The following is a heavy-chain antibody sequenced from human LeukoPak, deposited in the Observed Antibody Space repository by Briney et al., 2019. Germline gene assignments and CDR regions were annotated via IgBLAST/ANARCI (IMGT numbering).Heavy chain of an antibody. V-gene: IGHV4-34*01. CDR1: GGSFSGYY. D-gene: IGHD3-10*01. Sequence: SEPLSLTCAVYGGSFSGYYWSWIRQPPGKGLEWIGEINHSGSTNYNPSLKSRVTISVDTSKNQFSLKLSSVTAADTAVYYCAIPAGRFLDFDYWGQGTLVTVSS. CDR3: AIPAGRFLDFDY. CDR2: INHSGST. J-gene: IGHJ4*02.